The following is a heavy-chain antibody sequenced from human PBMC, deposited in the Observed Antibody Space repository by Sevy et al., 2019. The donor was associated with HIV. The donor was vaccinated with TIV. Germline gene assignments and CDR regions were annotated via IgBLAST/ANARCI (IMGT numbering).Heavy chain of an antibody. V-gene: IGHV3-23*01. D-gene: IGHD5-18*01. CDR3: AKKMGGGSGMAFLVDF. CDR2: ISGTGDYT. CDR1: GFTFNSFA. Sequence: GGSLRLSCAASGFTFNSFAMGWVRQAPGKGLDWISVISGTGDYTYYADSVKGRLTISRDNSKNTLFLQMNSLRAEDTAIFYCAKKMGGGSGMAFLVDFWGQGTLVTVSS. J-gene: IGHJ4*02.